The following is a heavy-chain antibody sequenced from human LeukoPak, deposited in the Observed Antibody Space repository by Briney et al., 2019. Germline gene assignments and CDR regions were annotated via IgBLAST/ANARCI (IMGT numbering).Heavy chain of an antibody. V-gene: IGHV3-7*01. CDR1: GFTFSSYW. J-gene: IGHJ4*02. CDR2: IKQDGSEK. CDR3: ARGFSGYYYDLFDY. D-gene: IGHD3-22*01. Sequence: PGGSLRLSCAASGFTFSSYWMSWVRQAPGKGLEWVANIKQDGSEKYYVDSVKGRFTISRDNAKNSLYLQMNSLRGEDAAVYYCARGFSGYYYDLFDYWGQGTLVTVSS.